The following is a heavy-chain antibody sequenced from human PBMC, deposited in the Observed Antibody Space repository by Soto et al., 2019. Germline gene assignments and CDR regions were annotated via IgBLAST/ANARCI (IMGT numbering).Heavy chain of an antibody. V-gene: IGHV2-5*02. J-gene: IGHJ4*02. D-gene: IGHD6-19*01. CDR3: AHGSGWLFDY. CDR1: GFSLTSPAVG. Sequence: QITLKESGPTLVKPTQPLTLTCTFSGFSLTSPAVGVGWIRQPPGKAPEWLALVYWDGDEEYSPSLRNRLTLTKDTSKNQVVLTMTNMDPVDTATYYCAHGSGWLFDYWGQGTLVTVSS. CDR2: VYWDGDE.